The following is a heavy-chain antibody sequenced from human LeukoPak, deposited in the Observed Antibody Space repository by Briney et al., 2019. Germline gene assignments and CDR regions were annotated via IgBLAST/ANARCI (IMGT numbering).Heavy chain of an antibody. J-gene: IGHJ5*02. Sequence: SETLSLTCAVYGGSFSGYYWSWIRQPPGKGLEWIGEINHSGSTNYNPSLKSRVTISVDTSKNQFSLKLSSVTAADTAVYYCASNFLPAAHEGPWGQGTLVTVSS. CDR2: INHSGST. D-gene: IGHD2-2*01. CDR3: ASNFLPAAHEGP. V-gene: IGHV4-34*01. CDR1: GGSFSGYY.